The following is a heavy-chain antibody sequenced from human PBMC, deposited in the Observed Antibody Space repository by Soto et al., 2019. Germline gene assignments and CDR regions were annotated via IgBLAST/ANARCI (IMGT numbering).Heavy chain of an antibody. CDR2: ISGCGDTT. Sequence: EVQLLESGGGLVQPGGSLRLSCAASGFTVNNYAMTWVRQAPGTGLEWVSAISGCGDTTSYADSVKGRFTVSRDGSKNTLYLQMSSLRAEDTALYYCAKGRGGSGSLTPRVDFWGQGTLVTVSS. CDR1: GFTVNNYA. CDR3: AKGRGGSGSLTPRVDF. D-gene: IGHD3-10*01. J-gene: IGHJ4*02. V-gene: IGHV3-23*01.